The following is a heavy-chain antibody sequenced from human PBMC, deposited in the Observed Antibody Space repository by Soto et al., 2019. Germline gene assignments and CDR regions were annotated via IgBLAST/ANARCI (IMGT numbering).Heavy chain of an antibody. V-gene: IGHV3-7*01. CDR2: IKQDGSEK. CDR1: GFTFSSYW. J-gene: IGHJ6*02. D-gene: IGHD3-3*01. CDR3: ARVTRGYDFWSGYRGPNFYGMDV. Sequence: PGGSVRLSCAASGFTFSSYWMSWVRQAPGKGLEWVANIKQDGSEKYYVDSVKGRFTISRDNAKNSLYLQMNSLRAEDTAVYYCARVTRGYDFWSGYRGPNFYGMDVWGQGTTVTVSS.